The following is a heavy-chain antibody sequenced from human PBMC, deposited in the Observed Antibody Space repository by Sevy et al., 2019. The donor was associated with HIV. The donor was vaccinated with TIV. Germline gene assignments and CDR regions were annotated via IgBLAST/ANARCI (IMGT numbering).Heavy chain of an antibody. Sequence: ASVKVSCKVSGYTLTELSMHWVRQAPGKGLGWMGGFDPEDGETIYAQKFQGRVTMTEDTSTDTAYMELSSLRSEDTAVYYCAHLQTGRAVAAAFDYWGQGTLVTVSS. D-gene: IGHD6-19*01. CDR2: FDPEDGET. CDR3: AHLQTGRAVAAAFDY. CDR1: GYTLTELS. J-gene: IGHJ4*02. V-gene: IGHV1-24*01.